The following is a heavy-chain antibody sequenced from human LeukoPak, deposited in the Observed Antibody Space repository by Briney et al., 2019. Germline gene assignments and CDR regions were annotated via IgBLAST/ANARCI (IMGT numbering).Heavy chain of an antibody. V-gene: IGHV1-8*01. D-gene: IGHD3-10*01. J-gene: IGHJ4*02. CDR1: GYTFTSYD. CDR3: ARETGYYGSGSYYIF. CDR2: TNPNSGNT. Sequence: ASVKVSCKASGYTFTSYDINWVRQATGQGLEWMGWTNPNSGNTGYAQKFQGRVTMTRNTSISTAYMELSSLRSEDTAVYYCARETGYYGSGSYYIFWGQGTLVTVSS.